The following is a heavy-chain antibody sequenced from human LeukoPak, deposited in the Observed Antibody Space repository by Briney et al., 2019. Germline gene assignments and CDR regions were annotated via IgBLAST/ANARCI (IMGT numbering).Heavy chain of an antibody. Sequence: ASVKVSCKASGGTFSSYAISWVRQAPGQGLEWMGRIDPNSGGTNYAQRFQGRVTMTRETSITTAYMELRRLRSDDTAVYYCARGGTYLGWFDPWGQGTLVTVSS. CDR3: ARGGTYLGWFDP. CDR2: IDPNSGGT. J-gene: IGHJ5*02. CDR1: GGTFSSYA. D-gene: IGHD1-26*01. V-gene: IGHV1-2*06.